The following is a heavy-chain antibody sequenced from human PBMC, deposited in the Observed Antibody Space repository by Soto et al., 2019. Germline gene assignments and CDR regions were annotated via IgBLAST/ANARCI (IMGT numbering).Heavy chain of an antibody. J-gene: IGHJ6*02. CDR1: GFTFSDYY. Sequence: GGSLRLSCAASGFTFSDYYMSWIRQAPGKGLEWVSYISSTSSYTNYADSVKGRFTIYRDNAKNSLYLQMNSLRAGDTAVYYCAREGKVAYYDYYGMDVWGQGTTVTVS. D-gene: IGHD2-15*01. CDR3: AREGKVAYYDYYGMDV. V-gene: IGHV3-11*06. CDR2: ISSTSSYT.